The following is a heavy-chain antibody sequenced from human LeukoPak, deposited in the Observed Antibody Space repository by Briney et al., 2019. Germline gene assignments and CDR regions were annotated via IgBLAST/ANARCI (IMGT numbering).Heavy chain of an antibody. Sequence: PGGSLRLSCAASGFTFSSYATSWVRQAPGKGLEWVSAISGSGGSTYYADSVKGRFTISRDISKSTLYLQMNSLRDEDTALYYCAKYGSGTYYNGLHWGQGTLVTVSS. CDR3: AKYGSGTYYNGLH. V-gene: IGHV3-23*01. CDR1: GFTFSSYA. CDR2: ISGSGGST. J-gene: IGHJ4*02. D-gene: IGHD3-10*01.